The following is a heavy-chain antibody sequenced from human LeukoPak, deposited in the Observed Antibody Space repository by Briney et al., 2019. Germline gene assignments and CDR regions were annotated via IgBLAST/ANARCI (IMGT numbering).Heavy chain of an antibody. J-gene: IGHJ4*02. CDR2: IFTSGST. CDR3: ARDPTRYYDTSGYPYYFDY. Sequence: SETLSLTCTVSGGSISSSSYYWGWIRQPPGKGLEWIGRIFTSGSTNYNPSLKSRVTMSVDTSKNQFSLKLTSVTAADTAVYYCARDPTRYYDTSGYPYYFDYWGQGALVTVSS. V-gene: IGHV4-39*07. D-gene: IGHD3-22*01. CDR1: GGSISSSSYY.